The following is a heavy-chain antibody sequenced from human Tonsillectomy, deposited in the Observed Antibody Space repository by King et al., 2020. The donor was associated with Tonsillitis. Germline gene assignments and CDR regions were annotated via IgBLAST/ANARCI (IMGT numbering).Heavy chain of an antibody. J-gene: IGHJ4*02. V-gene: IGHV3-15*01. Sequence: VQLVESGGGLVKPGGSLRLSCAASGFTFSNAWMSWVRQAPGKGLEWVGRIKSKTDGGTTDYAAPVKGRFTISRDDSKNTLYLQMNSLKTEDTAVYYCTTENYSGYDEGFDYWGQGTLVTVSS. CDR3: TTENYSGYDEGFDY. CDR1: GFTFSNAW. D-gene: IGHD5-12*01. CDR2: IKSKTDGGTT.